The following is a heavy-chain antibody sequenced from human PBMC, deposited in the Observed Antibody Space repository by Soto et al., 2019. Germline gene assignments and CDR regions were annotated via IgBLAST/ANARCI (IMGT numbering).Heavy chain of an antibody. CDR2: INHSGST. Sequence: PSETLSLTCAVYGGSFSGYYWSWIRQPPGKGLEWIGEINHSGSTYYNPSLKSRVTISIDTSKTQFSLKMNSVTAADTAVYFCGGQDYGAKGYYFENWGQGALVTVPQ. CDR3: GGQDYGAKGYYFEN. CDR1: GGSFSGYY. D-gene: IGHD4-17*01. J-gene: IGHJ4*02. V-gene: IGHV4-34*01.